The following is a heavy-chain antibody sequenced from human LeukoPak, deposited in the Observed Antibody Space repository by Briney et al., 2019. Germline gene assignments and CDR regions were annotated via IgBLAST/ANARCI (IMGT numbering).Heavy chain of an antibody. Sequence: ASVKVSCKASGYTFTSYGISWVRQAPGQGLEWMGWISAYNGNTNYAQKLQGRITMTTDTSTSTAYMELRSLRSDDTAVYYCARDPGNYGGNSGWFDPWGQGTLVTVSS. J-gene: IGHJ5*02. CDR2: ISAYNGNT. CDR1: GYTFTSYG. D-gene: IGHD4-23*01. V-gene: IGHV1-18*01. CDR3: ARDPGNYGGNSGWFDP.